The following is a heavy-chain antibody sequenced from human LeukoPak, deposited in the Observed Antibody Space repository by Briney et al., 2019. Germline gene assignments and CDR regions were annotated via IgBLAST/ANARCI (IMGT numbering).Heavy chain of an antibody. D-gene: IGHD2-15*01. CDR3: ARDRSGGSSIDY. J-gene: IGHJ4*02. CDR1: GGSISSGGYY. Sequence: KSSETLSLTCTVSGGSISSGGYYWSWIRQHPGKGLEWIGYIYYSGSTYYNPSLKSRVTISVDTSKNQFSLKLSSVTAADTAVYYCARDRSGGSSIDYWGQGTLVTVSS. V-gene: IGHV4-31*03. CDR2: IYYSGST.